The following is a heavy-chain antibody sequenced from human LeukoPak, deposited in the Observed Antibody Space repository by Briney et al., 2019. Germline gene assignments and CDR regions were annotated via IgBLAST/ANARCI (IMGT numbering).Heavy chain of an antibody. J-gene: IGHJ4*02. CDR1: GFTVSSNY. CDR3: AKDYSAWSWSYGDYEFYDY. D-gene: IGHD4-17*01. CDR2: IRYDGSNK. V-gene: IGHV3-30*02. Sequence: PGGSLRLSCAASGFTVSSNYMSWVRQAPGKGLEWVAFIRYDGSNKYYADSVKGRFTISRDNSKNTLYLQMNSLRAEDTAVYYCAKDYSAWSWSYGDYEFYDYWGQGTLVTVSS.